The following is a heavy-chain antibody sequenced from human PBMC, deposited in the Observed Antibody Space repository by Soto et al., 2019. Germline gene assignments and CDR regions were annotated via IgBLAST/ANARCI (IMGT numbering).Heavy chain of an antibody. J-gene: IGHJ6*02. V-gene: IGHV3-48*01. CDR1: GFTFSSYS. CDR2: ISSSSSTI. Sequence: EVQLVESGGGLVQPGGSLRLSCAASGFTFSSYSMNWVRQAPGKGLEWVSYISSSSSTIYYADSVKGRLTISRDNAKNALYLQMNSLRAEDTAVYYCAREGYYYYYGMDVWGQGTTVTASS. CDR3: AREGYYYYYGMDV.